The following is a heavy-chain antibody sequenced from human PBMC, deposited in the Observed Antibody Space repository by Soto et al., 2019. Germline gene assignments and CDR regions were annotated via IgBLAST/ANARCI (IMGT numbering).Heavy chain of an antibody. D-gene: IGHD3-10*01. CDR3: AREGGFNIQDDYYYYGLYV. J-gene: IGHJ6*02. Sequence: QSGGSLRLSCAAFGLTLSTSSMNWVRQAPGRGLEWISYIRRHTSVTAYADSVKGRFTISRDNAKNTLYLQMDSLRVEDTAVYFCAREGGFNIQDDYYYYGLYVWGQGTPVTVSS. CDR2: IRRHTSVT. V-gene: IGHV3-48*01. CDR1: GLTLSTSS.